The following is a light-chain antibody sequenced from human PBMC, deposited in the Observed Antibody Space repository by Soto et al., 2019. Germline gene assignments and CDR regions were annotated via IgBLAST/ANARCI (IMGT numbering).Light chain of an antibody. Sequence: DIQMTQSPSTLSASVGDRVTITCRASQSISSWLAWYQQKPGKAPKLLIYDASSLESGVPSRFSGSGSGTEFTLTISSLQTEDFAVYYCQQYDHWPRGTFGQGTKLEI. V-gene: IGKV1-5*01. CDR2: DAS. CDR3: QQYDHWPRGT. CDR1: QSISSW. J-gene: IGKJ2*01.